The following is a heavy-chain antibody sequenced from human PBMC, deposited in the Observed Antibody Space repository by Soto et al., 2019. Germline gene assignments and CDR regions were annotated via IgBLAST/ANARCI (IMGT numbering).Heavy chain of an antibody. J-gene: IGHJ2*01. CDR2: IWYDGSNK. CDR1: GFTFSSYG. V-gene: IGHV3-33*01. Sequence: QVQLVESGGGVVQPGRSLRLSCAASGFTFSSYGMYWVRQAPGKRLQWVAVIWYDGSNKYYADSVKGRFTISRDNSKNTLYLQMNSLRAEDTAVYYCARSRYSYGPYWYFDLWGRGTLVTVSS. CDR3: ARSRYSYGPYWYFDL. D-gene: IGHD5-18*01.